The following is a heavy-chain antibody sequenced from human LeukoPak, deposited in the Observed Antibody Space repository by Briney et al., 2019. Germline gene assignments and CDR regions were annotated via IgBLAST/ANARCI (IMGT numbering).Heavy chain of an antibody. J-gene: IGHJ4*02. CDR3: AGGVLGH. V-gene: IGHV3-48*03. Sequence: GGSLRLSCADSGFTSSSYEMNWVGQAPGKGLEWVSYISSSGSTTYYAASVKGRFTISRDNGKNSVYLQMNSLRDEDTAVYYCAGGVLGHWGQGTLVTVSS. CDR2: ISSSGSTT. CDR1: GFTSSSYE. D-gene: IGHD3-16*01.